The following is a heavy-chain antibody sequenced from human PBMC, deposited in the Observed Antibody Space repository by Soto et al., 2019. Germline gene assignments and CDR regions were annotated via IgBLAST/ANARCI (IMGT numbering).Heavy chain of an antibody. CDR1: GGSISRGDYY. V-gene: IGHV4-30-4*01. J-gene: IGHJ5*02. D-gene: IGHD2-21*02. CDR2: IYFSGTT. Sequence: QVQLQESGPGLVKPSETLSLTCSVSGGSISRGDYYWSWIRQPPGKGLEWIGYIYFSGTTYYNPSLKSRVSISVDTSKNQFSLRLSSVTAADTAVYYCARVTVTAQRGGRYWFDPWGQGILVTVSS. CDR3: ARVTVTAQRGGRYWFDP.